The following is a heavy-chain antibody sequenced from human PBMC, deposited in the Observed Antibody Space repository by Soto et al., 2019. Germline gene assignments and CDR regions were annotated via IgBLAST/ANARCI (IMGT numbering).Heavy chain of an antibody. CDR3: ARGSGEDYYYGMDV. V-gene: IGHV3-30-3*01. CDR1: GFTFSSYA. CDR2: ISYDGSNK. D-gene: IGHD1-26*01. J-gene: IGHJ6*02. Sequence: PVGSLRLSCAASGFTFSSYAMHWVRQAPGKGLEWVAVISYDGSNKYYADSVKGRFTISRDNSKNTLYLQMNSLRAEDTAVYYCARGSGEDYYYGMDVWGQGTTVTVSS.